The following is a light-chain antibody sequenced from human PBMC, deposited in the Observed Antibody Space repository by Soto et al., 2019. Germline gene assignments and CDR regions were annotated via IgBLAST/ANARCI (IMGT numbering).Light chain of an antibody. J-gene: IGLJ2*01. CDR2: SNN. CDR1: SSNIGGTNY. CDR3: ASWDDRLGAVI. V-gene: IGLV1-47*02. Sequence: QSVLTQPPSASGTPGQKVFISCSGSSSNIGGTNYAYWYQQLPGAAPKLLMHSNNLRPSGVPERISGSKFGTAASLAISGLLSEDEAVYYCASWDDRLGAVIFGGGTKLTVL.